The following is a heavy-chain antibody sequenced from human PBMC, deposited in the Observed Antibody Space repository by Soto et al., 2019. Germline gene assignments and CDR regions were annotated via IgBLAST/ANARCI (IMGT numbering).Heavy chain of an antibody. J-gene: IGHJ4*02. Sequence: QVQLVQSGAEVKKPGASVKVSCKASGYTFTTYYMHWVRQAPGQGLEWMGVINPSAGNTVYAQNFQDRVTMTRDTSTTTIYMELSSLRSDDTAVYYCARLHSTSPPYYFDFWGQGTLVTVSS. CDR2: INPSAGNT. CDR1: GYTFTTYY. D-gene: IGHD6-6*01. V-gene: IGHV1-46*01. CDR3: ARLHSTSPPYYFDF.